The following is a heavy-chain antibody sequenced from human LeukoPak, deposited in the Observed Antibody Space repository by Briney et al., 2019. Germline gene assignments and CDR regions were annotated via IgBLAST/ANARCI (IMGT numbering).Heavy chain of an antibody. D-gene: IGHD2-2*01. CDR2: INPNSGGT. V-gene: IGHV1-2*02. CDR1: GYTFTGYY. CDR3: ASPSYCSSTSCSPDH. J-gene: IGHJ5*02. Sequence: ASVKVSCKASGYTFTGYYMHWVRQAPGQGLEWMGWINPNSGGTNYAQKFQGRVTMTRDTSISTAYMELSRLRSDDTAVYYCASPSYCSSTSCSPDHWGQGTLVTVSS.